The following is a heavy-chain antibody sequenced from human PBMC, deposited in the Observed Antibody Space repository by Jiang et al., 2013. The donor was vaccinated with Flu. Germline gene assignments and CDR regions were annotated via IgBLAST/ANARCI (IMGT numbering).Heavy chain of an antibody. V-gene: IGHV3-30*18. D-gene: IGHD2-21*02. Sequence: VQLVESGGGVVQPGRSLRLSCAASGFTFSSYGMHWVRQAPGKGLEWVAVISYDGSNKYYADSVKGRFTISRDNSKNTLYLQMNSLRAEDTAVYYCAKGVGAYCGGDCYSGVGRYWGQGTLVTVSS. CDR3: AKGVGAYCGGDCYSGVGRY. CDR2: ISYDGSNK. CDR1: GFTFSSYG. J-gene: IGHJ4*02.